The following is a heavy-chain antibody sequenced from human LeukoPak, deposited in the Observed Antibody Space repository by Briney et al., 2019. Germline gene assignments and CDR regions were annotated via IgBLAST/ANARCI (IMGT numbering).Heavy chain of an antibody. CDR2: IYYQWST. D-gene: IGHD5-18*01. J-gene: IGHJ3*02. V-gene: IGHV4-59*08. Sequence: SETLSLTCTVPGGSISSYYWSWIRQPPGKGLGLIWYIYYQWSTNYNPSLKSRVTISVDTSKNQFSLKLSSVTAADTAVYYCARHLGRARGYSYGYVRIYDAFDIWGQGTMVTVSS. CDR1: GGSISSYY. CDR3: ARHLGRARGYSYGYVRIYDAFDI.